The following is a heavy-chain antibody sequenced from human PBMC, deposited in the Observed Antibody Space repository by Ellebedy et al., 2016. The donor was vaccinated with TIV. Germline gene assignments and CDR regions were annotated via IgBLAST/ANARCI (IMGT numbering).Heavy chain of an antibody. Sequence: ETLSLTCAASGFTFSSYAMSWVRQAPGKGLEWVSAISGSGGSTYYADSVKGRFTISRDNSKNTLYLQMNSLRAEDTAVYYCAKDRAYYYDSSGYYDYWGQGTLVTVSS. CDR2: ISGSGGST. CDR3: AKDRAYYYDSSGYYDY. CDR1: GFTFSSYA. D-gene: IGHD3-22*01. V-gene: IGHV3-23*01. J-gene: IGHJ4*02.